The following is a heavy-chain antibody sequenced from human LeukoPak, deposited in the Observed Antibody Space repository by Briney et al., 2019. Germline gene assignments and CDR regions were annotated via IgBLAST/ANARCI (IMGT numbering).Heavy chain of an antibody. CDR2: INYSGST. J-gene: IGHJ4*02. Sequence: SETLSLTCTVSDGSISGYYCSWIRQPPGKGLEWIGYINYSGSTNYNPSLKSRVTISVDTSKNQFSLKLSSVPAADTAVYYCARGWGYFDYWGQGTLVTVSS. D-gene: IGHD3-16*01. CDR3: ARGWGYFDY. V-gene: IGHV4-59*08. CDR1: DGSISGYY.